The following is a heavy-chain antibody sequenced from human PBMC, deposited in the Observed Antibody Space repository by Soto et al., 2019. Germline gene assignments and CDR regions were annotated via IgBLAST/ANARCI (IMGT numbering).Heavy chain of an antibody. CDR1: GFTFSSYA. CDR2: ISGSGDST. D-gene: IGHD6-25*01. Sequence: GGSLRLSCAASGFTFSSYAMSWVRQAPGKGLEWVSGISGSGDSTYYADSVKGRFTISRDNSKNTLYLQMNSLRAEDTAVYYCATGVPGIEAAGTRYFQHWGEGT. V-gene: IGHV3-23*01. J-gene: IGHJ1*01. CDR3: ATGVPGIEAAGTRYFQH.